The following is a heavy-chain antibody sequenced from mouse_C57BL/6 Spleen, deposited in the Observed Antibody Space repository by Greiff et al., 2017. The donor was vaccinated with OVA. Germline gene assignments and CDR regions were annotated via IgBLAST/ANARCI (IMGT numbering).Heavy chain of an antibody. CDR1: GYAFSSSW. CDR2: IYPGDGDT. CDR3: APITTVVATEYFDV. J-gene: IGHJ1*03. Sequence: VQLQESGPELVKPGASVKISCKASGYAFSSSWMNWVKQRPGKGLEWIGRIYPGDGDTNYNGKFKGKATLTADKSSSTAYMQLSSLTSEDSAVYFCAPITTVVATEYFDVWGTGTTVTVSS. V-gene: IGHV1-82*01. D-gene: IGHD1-1*01.